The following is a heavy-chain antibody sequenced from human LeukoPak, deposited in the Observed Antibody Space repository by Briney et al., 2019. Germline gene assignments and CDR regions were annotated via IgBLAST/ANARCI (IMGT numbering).Heavy chain of an antibody. CDR1: GFSFSSHT. D-gene: IGHD3-22*01. CDR2: IVSSGAYI. CDR3: ARGGFYSPDDY. V-gene: IGHV3-21*01. J-gene: IGHJ4*02. Sequence: GGSLRLSCAASGFSFSSHTMEWVRQAPGKGLEWVSSIVSSGAYIYYTDSVEGRFTISRDNAKNAMYLQINSLRVEDTAVYYCARGGFYSPDDYWGQGTLVTVSS.